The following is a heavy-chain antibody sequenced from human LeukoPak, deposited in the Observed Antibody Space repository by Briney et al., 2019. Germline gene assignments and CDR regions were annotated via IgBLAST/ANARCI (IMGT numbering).Heavy chain of an antibody. V-gene: IGHV3-7*01. CDR3: SRAQVTSSSWSY. D-gene: IGHD6-13*01. J-gene: IGHJ4*02. CDR2: IKQDGSEE. CDR1: GFIFSNYW. Sequence: PGGSLRLSCAASGFIFSNYWMSCVRQAPGKGLEWVANIKQDGSEEYYVDSVKGRFTISRDNAKNSLYLQMNSLRAEDTAVYYCSRAQVTSSSWSYWGQGTLVTVSS.